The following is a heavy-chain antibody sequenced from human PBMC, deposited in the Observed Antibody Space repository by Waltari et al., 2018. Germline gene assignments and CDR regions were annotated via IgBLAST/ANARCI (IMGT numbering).Heavy chain of an antibody. CDR2: INSEGSST. CDR1: GFTFSSYW. D-gene: IGHD2-21*02. V-gene: IGHV3-74*01. J-gene: IGHJ4*02. CDR3: ARVRLLYTFDY. Sequence: EVQLVESGGGLVQPGGSLRLSCAASGFTFSSYWMHWVRQAPGKGLVGVAHINSEGSSTRYADSVKGRFTISRDNAKNTLYLQMNSLRAEDTAVYYCARVRLLYTFDYWGQGTLVTVSS.